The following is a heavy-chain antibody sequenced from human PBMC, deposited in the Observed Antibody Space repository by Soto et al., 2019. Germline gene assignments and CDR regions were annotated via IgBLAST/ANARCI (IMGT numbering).Heavy chain of an antibody. Sequence: SETLSLTCTVSGGSISSYYWSWIRQPPGKGLEWIGYIYYSGSTNYNPSLKSRVTISVDTSKNQFSLKLSSVTAVDTAVYYCARVRKSWGYYYDPDAFDIWGQGTMVTVSS. D-gene: IGHD3-22*01. CDR3: ARVRKSWGYYYDPDAFDI. J-gene: IGHJ3*02. V-gene: IGHV4-59*01. CDR1: GGSISSYY. CDR2: IYYSGST.